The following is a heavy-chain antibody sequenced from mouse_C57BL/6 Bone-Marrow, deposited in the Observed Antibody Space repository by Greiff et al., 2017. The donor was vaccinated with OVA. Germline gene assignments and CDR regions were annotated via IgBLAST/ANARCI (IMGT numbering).Heavy chain of an antibody. CDR3: ARYDYGFWYFDV. CDR1: GFTFSDYY. J-gene: IGHJ1*03. D-gene: IGHD2-4*01. CDR2: INYDGSST. Sequence: EVKLVESEGGLVQPGSSMKLSCTASGFTFSDYYMAWVRQVPEKGLEWVANINYDGSSTYYLDSLKSRFIISRDNAKNILYLQMSSLKSEDTATYYCARYDYGFWYFDVWGTGTTVTVSS. V-gene: IGHV5-16*01.